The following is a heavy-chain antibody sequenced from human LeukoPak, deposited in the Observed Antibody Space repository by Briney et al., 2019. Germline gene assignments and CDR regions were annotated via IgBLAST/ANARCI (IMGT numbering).Heavy chain of an antibody. Sequence: GGSLRLSCAASGFTFNSFGMHWVRQAPGKGVEWVAVISYDGSNKYSADSVKGRFTISRDNSKNTLYLQMNSLRPEDTAVYYCATDHGFHYGAYFDYWGQGTLVTVSS. D-gene: IGHD4-17*01. V-gene: IGHV3-30*03. CDR1: GFTFNSFG. CDR3: ATDHGFHYGAYFDY. CDR2: ISYDGSNK. J-gene: IGHJ4*02.